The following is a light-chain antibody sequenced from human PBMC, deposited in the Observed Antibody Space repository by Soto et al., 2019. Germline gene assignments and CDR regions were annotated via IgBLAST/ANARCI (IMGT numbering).Light chain of an antibody. CDR1: SSDVGGYNY. J-gene: IGLJ2*01. CDR2: DVS. V-gene: IGLV2-14*01. Sequence: QPVLTQPASVSGSPGQSITISCTGTSSDVGGYNYVSWYQQHPGKAPKLMIYDVSNRPSGVSNRFSGSKSGNTASLTISGLQAEDEADYYCSSYTTSSPHVVFGRGTKVTVL. CDR3: SSYTTSSPHVV.